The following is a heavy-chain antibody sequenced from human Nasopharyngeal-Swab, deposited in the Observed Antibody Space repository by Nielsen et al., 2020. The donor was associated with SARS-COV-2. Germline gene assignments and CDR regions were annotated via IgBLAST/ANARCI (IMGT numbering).Heavy chain of an antibody. CDR3: VHSTGWRLDY. V-gene: IGHV2-5*02. D-gene: IGHD6-19*01. J-gene: IGHJ4*02. Sequence: SGPTLVQPSQTLTLTCTFSGFSLSTSKVGVSWVRQLPGKALEWLALLYWDDDNRYNPSLKSRITITKDTSKNHVVLTMTNMDPVDTATYFCVHSTGWRLDYWGQGTLVTVSS. CDR1: GFSLSTSKVG. CDR2: LYWDDDN.